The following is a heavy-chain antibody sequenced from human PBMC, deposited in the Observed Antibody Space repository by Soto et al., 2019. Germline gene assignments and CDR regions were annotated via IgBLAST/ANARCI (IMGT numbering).Heavy chain of an antibody. J-gene: IGHJ4*02. Sequence: GGSLRLSRATSGFTFSSSSRNWVRQAQGTRLEWVSSISGNSDYIDYANAVKGRFTISRDNAKISLSLQMNSLRAEDTAVYYCARDPSNYGSGSYYCFDHWGQGTAVTVSS. D-gene: IGHD3-10*01. CDR1: GFTFSSSS. CDR3: ARDPSNYGSGSYYCFDH. CDR2: ISGNSDYI. V-gene: IGHV3-21*01.